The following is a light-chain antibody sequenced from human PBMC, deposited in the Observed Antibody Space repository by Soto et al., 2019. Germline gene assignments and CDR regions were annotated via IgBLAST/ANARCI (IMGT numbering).Light chain of an antibody. J-gene: IGLJ2*01. CDR2: LNSDGSH. V-gene: IGLV4-69*01. Sequence: QAVVTQSPSASASLGASVKLTCILSSGHSSYAIAWHQQQPEKGPRYLMKLNSDGSHSKGDGIPDRFSGSSSGAERYLTISSLQSEDEADYYCQTWGTGIRVFGGGTQLTVL. CDR1: SGHSSYA. CDR3: QTWGTGIRV.